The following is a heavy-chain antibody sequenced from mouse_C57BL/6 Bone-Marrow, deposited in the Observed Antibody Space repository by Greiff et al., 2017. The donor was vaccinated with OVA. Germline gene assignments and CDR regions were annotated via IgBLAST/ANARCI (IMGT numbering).Heavy chain of an antibody. D-gene: IGHD2-4*01. V-gene: IGHV10-1*01. Sequence: EVQRVESGGGLVQPKGSLKLSCAASGFSFNTYAMNWVRQAPGKGLEWVARIRSKSNNYATYYADSVKDRFTISRDDSESMLYLQMNNLKTEDTAMYYCVRHYYDYDGDWYFDVWGTGTTVTVSS. CDR1: GFSFNTYA. J-gene: IGHJ1*03. CDR3: VRHYYDYDGDWYFDV. CDR2: IRSKSNNYAT.